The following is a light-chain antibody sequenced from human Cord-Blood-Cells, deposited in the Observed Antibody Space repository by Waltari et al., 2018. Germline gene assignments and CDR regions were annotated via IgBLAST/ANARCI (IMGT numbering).Light chain of an antibody. CDR1: SGHSSYA. CDR3: QTWGTGIRV. CDR2: LNSDGSH. V-gene: IGLV4-69*01. J-gene: IGLJ3*02. Sequence: QLVLPQSPSASASLGASVKLTCTLRSGHSSYAMAWHQQQQEKGPRYLMKLNSDGSHSKGDGIPDRFSGSSSGAERYLTISSLQSEDEADYYCQTWGTGIRVFGGGTKLTVL.